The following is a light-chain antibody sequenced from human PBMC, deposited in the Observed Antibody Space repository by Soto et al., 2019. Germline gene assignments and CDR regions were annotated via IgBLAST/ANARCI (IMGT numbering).Light chain of an antibody. CDR3: SSHRGSSTDV. Sequence: QSALTQPPSASGSPGQSVAISCTGTASDIGGYNFVSWYQQHPGKAPKLMIYEINKSPSGVPYRFSGSKSGNTASLTVSGLQAEDEGDYYCSSHRGSSTDVFGTGTKVTVL. V-gene: IGLV2-8*01. J-gene: IGLJ1*01. CDR1: ASDIGGYNF. CDR2: EIN.